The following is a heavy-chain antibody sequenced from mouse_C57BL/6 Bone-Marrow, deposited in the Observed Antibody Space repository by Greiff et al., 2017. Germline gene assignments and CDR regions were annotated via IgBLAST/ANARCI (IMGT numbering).Heavy chain of an antibody. CDR3: AYGFFDY. Sequence: QVQLQQSGAELAKPGASVKLSCKASGYTFTSYWMHWVKQRPGQGLEWIGYINPSSGYTKYNQKFKYKATLTADKSSSTAYMQLSSLTYEDSAFYYCAYGFFDYWGKGTTLTVSS. J-gene: IGHJ2*01. D-gene: IGHD1-1*01. CDR2: INPSSGYT. V-gene: IGHV1-7*01. CDR1: GYTFTSYW.